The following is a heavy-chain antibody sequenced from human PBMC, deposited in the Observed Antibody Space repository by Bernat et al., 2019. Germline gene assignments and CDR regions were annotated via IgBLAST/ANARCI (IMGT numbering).Heavy chain of an antibody. CDR2: ISSSGSTI. V-gene: IGHV3-48*01. D-gene: IGHD5-18*01. CDR3: ARARGYSYGYEDY. CDR1: GFTFSSYS. Sequence: EVQLVESGGGLVQPGESLRLSCAVSGFTFSSYSMNWVRQAPGKGLEWVSYISSSGSTIDYADSVKGRFTVSRDNAKNSLYLQVNSLRAEDTAVYYCARARGYSYGYEDYWGQGTLVTVFS. J-gene: IGHJ4*02.